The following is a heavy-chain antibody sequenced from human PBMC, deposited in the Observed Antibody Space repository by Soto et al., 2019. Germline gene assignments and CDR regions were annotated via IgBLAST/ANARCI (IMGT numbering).Heavy chain of an antibody. Sequence: GGSLRLSCVVSGFSFSTYGVTWVRQAPGKGLEWVCGVSGGSGVTHYTDSVKGRFTISGDDSKNTVYLQMHSLRGEDTAVYYCTRWNGYGDLWGQGTLVTVSS. D-gene: IGHD1-1*01. V-gene: IGHV3-23*01. CDR3: TRWNGYGDL. CDR1: GFSFSTYG. CDR2: VSGGSGVT. J-gene: IGHJ5*02.